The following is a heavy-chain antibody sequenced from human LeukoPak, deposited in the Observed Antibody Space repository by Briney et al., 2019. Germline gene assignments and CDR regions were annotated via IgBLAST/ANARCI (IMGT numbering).Heavy chain of an antibody. CDR3: AAQRFIVGATNDY. CDR1: GFTFSSYG. V-gene: IGHV3-33*01. J-gene: IGHJ4*02. CDR2: IWYDGSNK. D-gene: IGHD1-26*01. Sequence: GRSLRLSCAASGFTFSSYGMHWVRQAPGKGLEWVAVIWYDGSNKYYADSVKGRFTISRDNSKNTLYLQMNSLRAEDTAVYYCAAQRFIVGATNDYWGRGTLVTVSS.